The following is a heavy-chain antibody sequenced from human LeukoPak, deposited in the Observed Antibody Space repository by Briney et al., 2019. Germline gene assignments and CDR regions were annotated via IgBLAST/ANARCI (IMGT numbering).Heavy chain of an antibody. V-gene: IGHV1-2*02. Sequence: ASVKVSCKASGYTFTSNGITWVRQAPGQGLEWVGWISCNNGDTRYAQKFQGRVTMTRDTSISTAYMELSRLRSDDTAVYYCARERSAGRMVRGVNNWFDPWGQGTLVTVSS. J-gene: IGHJ5*02. D-gene: IGHD3-10*01. CDR3: ARERSAGRMVRGVNNWFDP. CDR2: ISCNNGDT. CDR1: GYTFTSNG.